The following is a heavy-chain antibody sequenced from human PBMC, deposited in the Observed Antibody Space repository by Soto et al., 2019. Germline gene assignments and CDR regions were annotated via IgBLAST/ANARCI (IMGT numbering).Heavy chain of an antibody. CDR1: GYTFTSYG. CDR3: ARERKVPAAMWDYYYDYMDV. J-gene: IGHJ6*03. Sequence: GASVKVSCKASGYTFTSYGISWVRQAPGQGLEWMGWISAYNGNTNYAQKLQGRVTMTTDTSTSTAYMELRSLRSDDMAVYYCARERKVPAAMWDYYYDYMDVWGKGTTVTVSS. D-gene: IGHD2-2*01. V-gene: IGHV1-18*03. CDR2: ISAYNGNT.